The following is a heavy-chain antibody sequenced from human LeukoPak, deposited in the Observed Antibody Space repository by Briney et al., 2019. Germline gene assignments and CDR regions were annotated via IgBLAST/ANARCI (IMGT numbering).Heavy chain of an antibody. CDR1: GFTFSNYA. CDR2: IRGSDDST. J-gene: IGHJ4*02. D-gene: IGHD6-19*01. CDR3: AKARYTAGWYTFDY. Sequence: GGSLGLSCAASGFTFSNYAMSGVRRTSGRGLECGSIIRGSDDSTHYADAVKGRFTTSRDNPNNTLFLEMNNLRAEDTALYYCAKARYTAGWYTFDYWGQGTQVTVSS. V-gene: IGHV3-23*01.